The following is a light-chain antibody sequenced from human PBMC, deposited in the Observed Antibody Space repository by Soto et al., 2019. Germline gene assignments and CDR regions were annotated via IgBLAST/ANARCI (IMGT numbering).Light chain of an antibody. J-gene: IGKJ4*01. CDR1: QTVSKNY. CDR2: AAS. V-gene: IGKV3-11*01. Sequence: PGEGATLSCRASQTVSKNYLAWYQQKAGQAPRLVIYAASTRATGIPARFSGSGSGTDFTLTISSLEPEDIAVYYCQQRSNWRVTFGGGTKVDIK. CDR3: QQRSNWRVT.